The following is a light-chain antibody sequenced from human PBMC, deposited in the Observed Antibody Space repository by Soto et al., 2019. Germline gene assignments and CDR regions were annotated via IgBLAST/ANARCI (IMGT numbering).Light chain of an antibody. CDR2: AAS. J-gene: IGKJ4*01. CDR1: QPITNY. CDR3: QRYNNWPLT. V-gene: IGKV1-39*01. Sequence: DIQMTQSPSSLSASVGDRVTITCRASQPITNYLSWYQQKPGKAPKLIIYAASRLQSGVPSRFSSGGSGTEFTLAISSLLPEDVATYYCQRYNNWPLTFGGGTKVESK.